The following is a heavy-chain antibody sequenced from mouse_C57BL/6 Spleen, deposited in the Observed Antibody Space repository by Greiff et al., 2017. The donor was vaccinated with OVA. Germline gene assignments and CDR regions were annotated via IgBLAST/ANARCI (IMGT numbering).Heavy chain of an antibody. V-gene: IGHV1-55*01. D-gene: IGHD1-1*01. Sequence: VQLQQPGAELVKPGASVKMSCKASGYTFTSYWITWVKQRPGQGLEWIGDIYPGSGSTNYNEKFKGKATLTVDTSSSTAYMQLSSLTSEDSAVYYCARAVYYGSSHYAMDYWGQGTSVTVSS. CDR1: GYTFTSYW. CDR2: IYPGSGST. J-gene: IGHJ4*01. CDR3: ARAVYYGSSHYAMDY.